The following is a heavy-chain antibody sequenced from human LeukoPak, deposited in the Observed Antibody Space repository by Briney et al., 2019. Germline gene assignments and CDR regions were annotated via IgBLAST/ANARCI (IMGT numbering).Heavy chain of an antibody. CDR3: SAGATTYCGEDCYPSFFFYHGIDV. J-gene: IGHJ6*02. Sequence: ASVKVSCKASGFTFTTFAVQRVRQARGQRLEWIGWIVVDGGNTHYAQKFQERVDIITDRSTNTVFMELRSLRSDDTAVYYCSAGATTYCGEDCYPSFFFYHGIDVWGQGTTVTVSS. D-gene: IGHD2-21*02. V-gene: IGHV1-58*01. CDR2: IVVDGGNT. CDR1: GFTFTTFA.